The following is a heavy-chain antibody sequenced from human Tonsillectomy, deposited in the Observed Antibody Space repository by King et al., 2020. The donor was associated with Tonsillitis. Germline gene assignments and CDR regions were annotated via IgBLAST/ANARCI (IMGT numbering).Heavy chain of an antibody. V-gene: IGHV3-15*01. D-gene: IGHD3-22*01. CDR1: GFTFSNAW. CDR2: IKSKTDGGTT. CDR3: TTDLTYYFDTSGDYKNPRFEYFQH. J-gene: IGHJ1*01. Sequence: DVQLVESGGGLVKPGGSLRLSCAASGFTFSNAWMSWVRQAPGKGLEWVGRIKSKTDGGTTDYAAPVKGRFTISRDDSKNTLYLQMNSLKTEDTAVYYCTTDLTYYFDTSGDYKNPRFEYFQHWGQGTLVTVSS.